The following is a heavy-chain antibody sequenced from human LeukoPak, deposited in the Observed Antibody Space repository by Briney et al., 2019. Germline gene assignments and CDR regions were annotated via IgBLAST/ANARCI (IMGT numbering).Heavy chain of an antibody. Sequence: PGGSLRLSCAASGLTFSRYAMSWVRQAPGKGLEWVSTISGSGGGTYNADSVKGRFTISRDNSQNTLYLQMNSLRAEDTAIYYCAKTGTDDGYSIYSDHWGQGTLVNVSS. V-gene: IGHV3-23*01. D-gene: IGHD5-24*01. CDR1: GLTFSRYA. CDR2: ISGSGGGT. CDR3: AKTGTDDGYSIYSDH. J-gene: IGHJ4*02.